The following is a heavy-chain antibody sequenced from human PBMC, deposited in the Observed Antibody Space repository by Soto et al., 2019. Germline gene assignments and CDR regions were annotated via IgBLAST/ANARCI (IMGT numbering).Heavy chain of an antibody. CDR3: ARAVAGIVRDVYYYYGMVV. J-gene: IGHJ6*02. CDR2: ISYDGSNK. D-gene: IGHD6-19*01. V-gene: IGHV3-30-3*01. Sequence: PGGSLRLSCAASGFTFSSYAMHWVRQAPGKGLEWVAVISYDGSNKYYADSVKGRFTISRDNSKNTLYLQMNSLRAEDTAVYYCARAVAGIVRDVYYYYGMVVSCQGTSVSVFS. CDR1: GFTFSSYA.